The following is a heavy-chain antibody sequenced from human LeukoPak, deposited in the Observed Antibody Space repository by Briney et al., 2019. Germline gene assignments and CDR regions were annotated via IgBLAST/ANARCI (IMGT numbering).Heavy chain of an antibody. CDR3: AKDAQRGFDYSNSLEY. Sequence: GGSLTLSCVASQFRFPFSHYGMHWVRQAPGRGLEWVAVIWRDGTNQYYADSVKGRFTISRDNSKNTVYLQMNSLRAEDTAVYFCAKDAQRGFDYSNSLEYWGQGTLVTVSS. V-gene: IGHV3-33*06. J-gene: IGHJ4*02. CDR2: IWRDGTNQ. CDR1: QFRFPFSHYG. D-gene: IGHD4-11*01.